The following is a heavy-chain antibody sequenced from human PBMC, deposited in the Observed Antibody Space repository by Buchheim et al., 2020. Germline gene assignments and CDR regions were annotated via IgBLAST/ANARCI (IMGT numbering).Heavy chain of an antibody. J-gene: IGHJ6*02. CDR1: SGSISSGGYY. CDR2: IHHSGST. Sequence: QVQLQESGPGLVKPSQTLSLTCTVSSGSISSGGYYWNWIRQHPEKGLEWIGYIHHSGSTYHNPTLKSRVTISVDTSKNQFSLKLSSVTAADTAVYYCTRERSGYDMDVWGQGTT. V-gene: IGHV4-31*03. CDR3: TRERSGYDMDV.